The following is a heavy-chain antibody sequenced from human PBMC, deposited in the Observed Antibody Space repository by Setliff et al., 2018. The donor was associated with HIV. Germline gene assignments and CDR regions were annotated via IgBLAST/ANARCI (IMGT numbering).Heavy chain of an antibody. J-gene: IGHJ4*02. D-gene: IGHD6-6*01. V-gene: IGHV4-39*01. CDR1: GDSISDTTYY. CDR2: IYHSGST. Sequence: SETLSLTCSVSGDSISDTTYYGGWIRQPPGKGLEWIGNIYHSGSTLYKPSLKSRVTMSVDTSKNQFSLKLNSVTAADTAVYHCARLSSYRSSSYYFDYWGQGALVTVSS. CDR3: ARLSSYRSSSYYFDY.